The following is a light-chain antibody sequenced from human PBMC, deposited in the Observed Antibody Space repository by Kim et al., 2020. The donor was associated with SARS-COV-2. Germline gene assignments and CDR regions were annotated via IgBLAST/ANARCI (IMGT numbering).Light chain of an antibody. CDR2: RNN. CDR3: SAWDTTLSAWV. Sequence: QAGLTQPPSVSKDLRQTATVTCTGNSNNVGDQGAAWLQQHRGHPPKLLSYRNNKRPSGISERFSASRSRTTASLTITGLQPEDEADYYCSAWDTTLSAWVFGGGTQLTVL. V-gene: IGLV10-54*04. CDR1: SNNVGDQG. J-gene: IGLJ3*02.